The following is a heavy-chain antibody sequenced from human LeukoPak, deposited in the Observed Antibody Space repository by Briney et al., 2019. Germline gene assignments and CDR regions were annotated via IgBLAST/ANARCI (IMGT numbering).Heavy chain of an antibody. CDR2: INPNSGGT. CDR1: GYTFTGYY. D-gene: IGHD3-3*01. Sequence: ASVKVSCKASGYTFTGYYMHWVRQAPGQGLEWMGWINPNSGGTNYAQKFQGRVTMTRDTSISTAYMELSRLRPDDTAVYYCARTIFGVVIEGYNWFDPWGQGTLVTVSS. CDR3: ARTIFGVVIEGYNWFDP. V-gene: IGHV1-2*02. J-gene: IGHJ5*02.